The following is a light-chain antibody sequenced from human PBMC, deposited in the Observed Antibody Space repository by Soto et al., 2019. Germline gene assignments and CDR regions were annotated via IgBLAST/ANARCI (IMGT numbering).Light chain of an antibody. CDR3: QQYNSYSWT. CDR2: DAS. Sequence: DIQMTQSPSSLSASVGDRVTITCRASQSISSLLAWHQQKPGKAPKLLIYDASSLECGVPSRFSGSGSGTEFTLTITSLQPDDFATYYCQQYNSYSWTFGQGTKVEIK. CDR1: QSISSL. J-gene: IGKJ1*01. V-gene: IGKV1-5*01.